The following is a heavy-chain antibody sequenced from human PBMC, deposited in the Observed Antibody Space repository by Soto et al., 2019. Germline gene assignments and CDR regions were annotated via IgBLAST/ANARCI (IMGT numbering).Heavy chain of an antibody. CDR1: GFTFSSYA. Sequence: PVGSLRLSCAASGFTFSSYAMSWVRQAPGKGLEWVSAISGSGGSTYYADSVKGRFTISRDNSKNTLYLQMNSLRAEETAVYYCVKGGSYYYDSSGYYPDAFDIWGQGTMVTVSS. D-gene: IGHD3-22*01. J-gene: IGHJ3*02. CDR3: VKGGSYYYDSSGYYPDAFDI. V-gene: IGHV3-23*01. CDR2: ISGSGGST.